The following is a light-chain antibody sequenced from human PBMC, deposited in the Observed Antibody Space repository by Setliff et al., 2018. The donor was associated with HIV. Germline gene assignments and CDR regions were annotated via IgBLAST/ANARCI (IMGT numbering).Light chain of an antibody. J-gene: IGLJ1*01. Sequence: QSALTQPRSVSGSPGQSVTISCTGTTGDVGGYNFVSWYQHHPGKAPKLMIYDVIKRPSGVPDRFSGSKSGNTASLTISGLQAEDEADYYCCSYAGSHTFVFGTGAKVTV. CDR2: DVI. V-gene: IGLV2-11*01. CDR1: TGDVGGYNF. CDR3: CSYAGSHTFV.